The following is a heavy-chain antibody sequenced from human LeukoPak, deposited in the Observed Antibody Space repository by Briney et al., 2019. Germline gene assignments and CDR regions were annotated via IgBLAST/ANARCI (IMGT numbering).Heavy chain of an antibody. V-gene: IGHV4-39*07. Sequence: SETLSLTCTVSGGSISSSSYYWGWIRQPPGKGLEWIGSIYYSGSTYYNPSLKSRVTISVDTSKNQFSLKLSSVTAADTAVYYCATFLLRGQYYFDYWGQGTLVTVSS. CDR3: ATFLLRGQYYFDY. CDR1: GGSISSSSYY. CDR2: IYYSGST. J-gene: IGHJ4*02. D-gene: IGHD4-17*01.